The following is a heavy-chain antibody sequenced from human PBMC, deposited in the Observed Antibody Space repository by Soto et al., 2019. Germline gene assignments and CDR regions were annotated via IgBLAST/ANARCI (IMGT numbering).Heavy chain of an antibody. Sequence: EVQLVQSGAEVKKPGESLRISCKGSGYSFTSYWISWVRQMPGKGLEWMGRIDPSDSYTNYSPSFQGHVTISADKSISTAYLQWSSLKASDTAMYYCARHEGGPYSSSPNWFDPWGQGTLVTVSS. CDR2: IDPSDSYT. CDR3: ARHEGGPYSSSPNWFDP. J-gene: IGHJ5*02. CDR1: GYSFTSYW. D-gene: IGHD6-13*01. V-gene: IGHV5-10-1*03.